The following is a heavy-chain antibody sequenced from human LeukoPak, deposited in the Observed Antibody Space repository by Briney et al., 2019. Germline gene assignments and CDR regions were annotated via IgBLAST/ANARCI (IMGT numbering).Heavy chain of an antibody. V-gene: IGHV3-7*01. D-gene: IGHD1-26*01. J-gene: IGHJ3*02. Sequence: AGGSLRLSCAASGFTFSSYAMTWVRQAPGKGLEWVATIRVDGSTEYPVDSMKGRFTISRDNAKNSLHLQMNSLRAEDTAVCYCATYSGPDKWDASDMWGQGTLVTVSS. CDR3: ATYSGPDKWDASDM. CDR1: GFTFSSYA. CDR2: IRVDGSTE.